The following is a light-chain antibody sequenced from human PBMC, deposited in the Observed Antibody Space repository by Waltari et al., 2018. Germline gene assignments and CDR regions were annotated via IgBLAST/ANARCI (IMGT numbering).Light chain of an antibody. CDR3: AAWDDRLRGVV. Sequence: QSLLTPPPSASGAPGQTVTIPCSGSSPNIGSYYVYWYQQLPGTAPKLLIDGNNQRPSGVPDRFSGSKSGTSGSLAISGLRSEDEADYYCAAWDDRLRGVVFGGGTKLTV. J-gene: IGLJ2*01. CDR1: SPNIGSYY. V-gene: IGLV1-47*01. CDR2: GNN.